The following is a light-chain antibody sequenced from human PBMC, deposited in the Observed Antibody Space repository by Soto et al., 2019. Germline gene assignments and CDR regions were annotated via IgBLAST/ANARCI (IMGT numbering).Light chain of an antibody. CDR3: QQYDTSPRT. CDR2: GAS. J-gene: IGKJ1*01. V-gene: IGKV3-20*01. CDR1: QRVSSNY. Sequence: EVMLTQSPGTLSLSPGERATLSCRASQRVSSNYLAWYQQKSGQAPRLLIYGASNRATGIPDRFSGSGSGTDFTLTIRRLEPEDFAVYYCQQYDTSPRTCGQGTKVEFK.